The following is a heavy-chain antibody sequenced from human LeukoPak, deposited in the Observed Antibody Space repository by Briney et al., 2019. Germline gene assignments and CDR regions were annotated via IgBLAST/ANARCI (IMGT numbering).Heavy chain of an antibody. CDR1: GFTFSSYA. D-gene: IGHD2-2*01. Sequence: GGSLRLSCAASGFTFSSYAMHWVRQAPGKGLEWVAVISYDGSNKYYADSVKGRFTISRDNSKNTLYLQMNSLRAEDTAVYYCARVGAYCSSASCHDYWGQGTLVTVSS. V-gene: IGHV3-30-3*01. J-gene: IGHJ4*02. CDR3: ARVGAYCSSASCHDY. CDR2: ISYDGSNK.